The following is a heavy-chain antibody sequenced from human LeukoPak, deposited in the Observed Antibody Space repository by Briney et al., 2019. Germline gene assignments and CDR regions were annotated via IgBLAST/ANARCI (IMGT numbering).Heavy chain of an antibody. D-gene: IGHD3-22*01. J-gene: IGHJ4*02. V-gene: IGHV3-30*04. CDR1: GFTFTNYA. CDR3: ARGNYDSSGYYFDY. CDR2: ISYDGTNK. Sequence: GGSLRLSCTASGFTFTNYAMHWVRQAPGKGLEWVAVISYDGTNKYYADSVKGRFTISRDNSKNMLYLQMNSLRAEDMAVYYCARGNYDSSGYYFDYWGQGTLVTVSS.